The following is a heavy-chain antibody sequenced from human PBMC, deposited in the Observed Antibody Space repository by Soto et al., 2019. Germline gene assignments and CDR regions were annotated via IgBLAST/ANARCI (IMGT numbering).Heavy chain of an antibody. J-gene: IGHJ3*02. Sequence: GGSLRLSCAASGFTFSSYGMHWVRQAPGKGLEWVAVISYDGSNKYYADSVKGRFTISRDNSKNTLYLQMNSLRAEDTAVYYCAKLSVVENYDFWSGYYGAFDIWGQGTMVTVSS. V-gene: IGHV3-30*18. CDR2: ISYDGSNK. CDR3: AKLSVVENYDFWSGYYGAFDI. CDR1: GFTFSSYG. D-gene: IGHD3-3*01.